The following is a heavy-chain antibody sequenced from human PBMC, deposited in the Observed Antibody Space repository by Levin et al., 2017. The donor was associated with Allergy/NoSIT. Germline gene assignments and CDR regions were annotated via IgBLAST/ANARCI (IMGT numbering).Heavy chain of an antibody. V-gene: IGHV3-23*01. CDR3: AKSPPAHLTTPIDY. D-gene: IGHD4-17*01. Sequence: GESLKISCAASGFTFSSYAMSWVRQAPGKGLEWVSAISGSGGSTYYADSVKGRFTISRDNSKNTLYLQMNSLRAEDTAVYYCAKSPPAHLTTPIDYWGQGTLVTVSS. CDR2: ISGSGGST. CDR1: GFTFSSYA. J-gene: IGHJ4*02.